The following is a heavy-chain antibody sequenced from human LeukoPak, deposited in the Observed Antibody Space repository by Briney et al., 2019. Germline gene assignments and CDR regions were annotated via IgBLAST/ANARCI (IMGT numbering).Heavy chain of an antibody. CDR1: GGSISSGSYY. Sequence: SETLSLTCTVSGGSISSGSYYWSWIRQPAGKGLEWIGRIYTSGSTNYNPSLKSRVTISVDTSKNQFSLKLSSVTAADTAVYYCARGWYEKPLGMDVWGQGTTVTVSS. J-gene: IGHJ6*02. CDR3: ARGWYEKPLGMDV. D-gene: IGHD2-15*01. V-gene: IGHV4-61*02. CDR2: IYTSGST.